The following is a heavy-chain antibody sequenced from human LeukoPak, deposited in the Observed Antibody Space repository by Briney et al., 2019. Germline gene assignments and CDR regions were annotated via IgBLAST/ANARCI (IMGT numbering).Heavy chain of an antibody. CDR3: ARDAMVRESHWFDP. CDR1: GGSVSSGSYY. J-gene: IGHJ5*02. CDR2: IYYSGST. D-gene: IGHD3-10*01. V-gene: IGHV4-61*01. Sequence: PSETLSLTCTVSGGSVSSGSYYWSWIRQPPGKGLEWIGYIYYSGSTNYNPSLKSRVTISVDTSKNQFSLKLSSVTAADTAVYYCARDAMVRESHWFDPWGQGTLVTVSS.